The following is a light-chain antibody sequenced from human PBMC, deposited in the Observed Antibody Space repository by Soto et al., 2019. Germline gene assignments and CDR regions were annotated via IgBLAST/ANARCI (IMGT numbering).Light chain of an antibody. CDR2: KAS. Sequence: DIQLTQSPSTLSASIGDGVTITCRASRSIINWLAWYQQKSGKGPKLLIYKASNLQTGVPSRFSGSGSGTEFTLTISSPQPDDFATYYCQQYNSYSWTFGQGTKVDI. J-gene: IGKJ1*01. CDR3: QQYNSYSWT. V-gene: IGKV1-5*03. CDR1: RSIINW.